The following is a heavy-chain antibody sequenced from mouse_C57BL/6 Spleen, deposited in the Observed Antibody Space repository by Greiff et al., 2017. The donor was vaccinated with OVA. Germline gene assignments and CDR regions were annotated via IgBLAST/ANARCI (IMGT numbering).Heavy chain of an antibody. D-gene: IGHD1-1*01. CDR3: ARGRGSNYFDY. Sequence: QVQLQQPGAELVMPGASVKLSCKASGYTFTSYWMHWVKQRPGQGLEWIGEIDPSDSYTNYNHKFKGKSTLTVDKSSSTAYMQLSSLTSEDSAVYYCARGRGSNYFDYWGQGTTLTVSS. CDR1: GYTFTSYW. J-gene: IGHJ2*01. CDR2: IDPSDSYT. V-gene: IGHV1-69*01.